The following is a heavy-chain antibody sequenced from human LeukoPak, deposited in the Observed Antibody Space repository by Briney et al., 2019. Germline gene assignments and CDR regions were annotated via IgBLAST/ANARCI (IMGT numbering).Heavy chain of an antibody. CDR3: AREEYGGSYGFDY. D-gene: IGHD1-26*01. J-gene: IGHJ4*02. CDR1: GFTFSSYS. Sequence: GGSLRLSCAASGFTFSSYSMNWVRQAPGKGLEWVSYISSSSSTIYYADSVKGRFTISRDNAKNSLYLQMNSLRAEDTAVYYCAREEYGGSYGFDYWGQGTLVTVSS. CDR2: ISSSSSTI. V-gene: IGHV3-48*01.